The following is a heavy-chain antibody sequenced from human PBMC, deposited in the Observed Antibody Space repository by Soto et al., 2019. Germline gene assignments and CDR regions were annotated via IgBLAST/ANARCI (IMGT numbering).Heavy chain of an antibody. CDR2: IYHSGST. D-gene: IGHD4-4*01. CDR1: GYSISSGYY. CDR3: ARESRDTVTTNWFDP. Sequence: SLTCAVSGYSISSGYYWGWIRQPPGKGLEWIGSIYHSGSTYYNPSLKSRVTISVDTSKNQFSLKLSSVTAADTAVYYCARESRDTVTTNWFDPWGQGTLVTVSS. J-gene: IGHJ5*02. V-gene: IGHV4-38-2*02.